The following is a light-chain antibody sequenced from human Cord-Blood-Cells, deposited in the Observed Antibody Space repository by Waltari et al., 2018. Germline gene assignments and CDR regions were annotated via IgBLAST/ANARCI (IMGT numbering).Light chain of an antibody. Sequence: QPALTQPRSVSGSPGQSVTISCTGTSSDVGGHNYVSWYQQHPGKAPKLMIYDVSKRPSGVPDRFSGSKSGNTASLTISGLQAEDEADYYCCSYAGSYTLVLGGGTKLTVL. J-gene: IGLJ2*01. CDR3: CSYAGSYTLV. CDR2: DVS. CDR1: SSDVGGHNY. V-gene: IGLV2-11*01.